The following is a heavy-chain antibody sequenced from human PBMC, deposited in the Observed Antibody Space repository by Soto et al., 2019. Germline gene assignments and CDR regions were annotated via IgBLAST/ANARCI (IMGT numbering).Heavy chain of an antibody. CDR1: GYTYTGYY. V-gene: IGHV1-2*04. CDR2: INPNSGGT. J-gene: IGHJ3*02. CDR3: ARAGLLWFWEFHDAFDI. Sequence: QVQLVQSGAEVKKPGASVKVSCKASGYTYTGYYMHWVRQAPGQGLEWMGWINPNSGGTNYAQKFQGWVTMTRDTSISTAYMELSRLRSDDTAVYYCARAGLLWFWEFHDAFDIWGQGTMVTVSS. D-gene: IGHD3-10*01.